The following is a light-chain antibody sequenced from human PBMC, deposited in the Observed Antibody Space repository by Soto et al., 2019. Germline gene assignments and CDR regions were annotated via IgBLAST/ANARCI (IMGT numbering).Light chain of an antibody. CDR1: SSDVGGYNY. CDR3: SSYTRAGLWV. Sequence: QSVLTQPASVSGSPGQSITISCTGTSSDVGGYNYVSWYQQHPGKAPKLMIYDVSNRPSGVSNRFSGSKSGNTASLTISGLQAEDEADYYCSSYTRAGLWVFGGGTKLTVL. J-gene: IGLJ3*02. V-gene: IGLV2-14*03. CDR2: DVS.